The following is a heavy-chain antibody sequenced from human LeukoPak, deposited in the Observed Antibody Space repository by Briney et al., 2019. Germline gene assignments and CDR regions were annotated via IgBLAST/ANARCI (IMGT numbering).Heavy chain of an antibody. CDR2: INPNSGGT. J-gene: IGHJ4*02. Sequence: ASVKVSCKASGYTFTGYYMHWVRQAPGQGLEWTGWINPNSGGTNYAQKFQGRVTMTRDTSISTAYMELSRLRSDDTAVYYCARDSSWYPPRNFDYWGQGTLVTVSS. V-gene: IGHV1-2*02. D-gene: IGHD6-13*01. CDR3: ARDSSWYPPRNFDY. CDR1: GYTFTGYY.